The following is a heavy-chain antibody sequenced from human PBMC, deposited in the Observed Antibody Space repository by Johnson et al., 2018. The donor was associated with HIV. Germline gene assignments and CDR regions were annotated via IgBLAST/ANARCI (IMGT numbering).Heavy chain of an antibody. J-gene: IGHJ3*02. CDR2: IKSKTEGGTT. V-gene: IGHV3-15*01. D-gene: IGHD7-27*01. Sequence: EVQLVESGGGVVQPGRSLRLSCVASGFSFISFAMHWVRQAPGKGLEWVGRIKSKTEGGTTDYAAPVKGRFTISRDDSKNTLYLQMNSLRPEDTAVYYCAKDRNWGRLFDGFDIWGQGTMVTVSS. CDR1: GFSFISFA. CDR3: AKDRNWGRLFDGFDI.